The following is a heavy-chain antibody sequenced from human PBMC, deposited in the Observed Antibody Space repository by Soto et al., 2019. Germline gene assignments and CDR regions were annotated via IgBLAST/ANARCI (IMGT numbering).Heavy chain of an antibody. CDR3: PAELYSGGRCCSFDI. D-gene: IGHD2-15*01. V-gene: IGHV1-58*01. J-gene: IGHJ3*02. CDR2: IIIAGGGT. CDR1: GIIFSNSA. Sequence: QMQVVQSGPEVKKPGTSVTVSCKTSGIIFSNSAVQWVRQARGQRLEWLGYIIIAGGGTKYSQNLQGKITITRDMSTNTAYMQLTSLRSEDTAIYYCPAELYSGGRCCSFDIWGQGTMITVSS.